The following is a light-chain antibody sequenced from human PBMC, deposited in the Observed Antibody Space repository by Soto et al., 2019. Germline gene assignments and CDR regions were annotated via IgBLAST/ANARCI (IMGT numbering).Light chain of an antibody. CDR3: SSYTCSSIPYV. V-gene: IGLV2-14*01. Sequence: QSALAQPASVSGSPGQSITISCTGTSSDVGGYNYVSWYQQHPGKAPKLMIYEVSNRPSGVSNRFSGSKSGNTASLTISGLQAEDEADYYCSSYTCSSIPYVFGTGTKVTVL. J-gene: IGLJ1*01. CDR1: SSDVGGYNY. CDR2: EVS.